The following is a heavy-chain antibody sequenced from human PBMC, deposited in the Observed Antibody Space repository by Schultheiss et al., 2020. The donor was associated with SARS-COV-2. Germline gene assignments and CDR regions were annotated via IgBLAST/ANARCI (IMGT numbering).Heavy chain of an antibody. CDR2: ISGSGGST. Sequence: GGSLRLSCAASGFTFSSYAMSWVRQAPGKGLEWVSAISGSGGSTYYADSVKGRFTISRDNSKNTLYLQMNSLRAEDTAVYYCAKDQLASSGYYNDAFDIWGQGTMVTVSS. CDR3: AKDQLASSGYYNDAFDI. CDR1: GFTFSSYA. D-gene: IGHD3-22*01. V-gene: IGHV3-23*01. J-gene: IGHJ3*02.